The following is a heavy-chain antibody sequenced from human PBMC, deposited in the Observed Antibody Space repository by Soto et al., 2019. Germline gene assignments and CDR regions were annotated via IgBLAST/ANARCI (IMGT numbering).Heavy chain of an antibody. V-gene: IGHV4-4*02. CDR1: GGSISSSNW. Sequence: QVQLQESGPGLVKPSGTLSLTCAVSGGSISSSNWCSWGRQPPGKGLEWMGEIYHSGSTNYNPSLKSRVTISVDKSKNQFSLKLSSVTAADTAVYYCARRWMVRGVMNWFDPWGQGTLVTVSS. J-gene: IGHJ5*02. CDR2: IYHSGST. D-gene: IGHD3-10*01. CDR3: ARRWMVRGVMNWFDP.